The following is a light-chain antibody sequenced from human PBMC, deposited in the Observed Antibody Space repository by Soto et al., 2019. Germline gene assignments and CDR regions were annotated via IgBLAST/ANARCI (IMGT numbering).Light chain of an antibody. V-gene: IGLV2-14*03. CDR1: SSDVGGCNY. CDR3: LSYTRSSIYV. Sequence: QSVLTQPASVSGSPGQSITISCSGTSSDVGGCNYVSWYQHHPGKAPKVVLYGVSNRPSGVSNRFSGSKSGNTATLTISGLQAEDEADYYCLSYTRSSIYVFGTGTKVTVL. J-gene: IGLJ1*01. CDR2: GVS.